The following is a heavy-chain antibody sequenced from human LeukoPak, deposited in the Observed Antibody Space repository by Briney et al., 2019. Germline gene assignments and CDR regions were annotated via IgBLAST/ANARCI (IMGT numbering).Heavy chain of an antibody. D-gene: IGHD1-20*01. CDR2: ININSGGT. Sequence: ALVKVSCKASGYTFTGYYMHWVRQAPGQGLEWMGRININSGGTSYAQKFQGRVTLTRDTSITTAFMELSRLRSDDTAVYYCARDSGITGTTGAIDYWGQGTLVTVSS. CDR3: ARDSGITGTTGAIDY. J-gene: IGHJ4*02. CDR1: GYTFTGYY. V-gene: IGHV1-2*06.